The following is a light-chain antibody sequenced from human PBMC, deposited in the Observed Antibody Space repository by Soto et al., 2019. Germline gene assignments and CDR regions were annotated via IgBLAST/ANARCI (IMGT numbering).Light chain of an antibody. V-gene: IGKV3-20*01. Sequence: EIVLTQSPGTLSLSPGERATLSCRASQSVSSSYLAWYQHKPGQAPRLLIYGASSRATGIPDRFSGSGSGTDFTLTISRLETEDFAVYYCQQYGRSSWTFGQGTKVHIK. J-gene: IGKJ1*01. CDR1: QSVSSSY. CDR2: GAS. CDR3: QQYGRSSWT.